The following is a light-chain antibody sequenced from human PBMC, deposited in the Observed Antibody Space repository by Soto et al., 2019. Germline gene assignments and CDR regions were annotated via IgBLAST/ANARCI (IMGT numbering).Light chain of an antibody. CDR3: QHCNTYPYT. CDR2: KAS. J-gene: IGKJ2*01. Sequence: DIQMTQSPSALSASVGDRVTITCRASQSISNWLAWYQQKPGKAPKLLIYKASNLASGVPSRFSGGGSGTEFPLTISLLQHDDFATYYCQHCNTYPYTFGQGTELEI. V-gene: IGKV1-5*03. CDR1: QSISNW.